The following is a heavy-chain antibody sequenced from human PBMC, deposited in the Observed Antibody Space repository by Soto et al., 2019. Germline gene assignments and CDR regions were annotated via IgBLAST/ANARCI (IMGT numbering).Heavy chain of an antibody. V-gene: IGHV3-23*01. Sequence: GGSLRLSCAASGFTFSSYAMSWVRQAPGKGLEWVSAISGSGGSTYYADSVKGRFTITRDNSKNTLYLQMKILRAEETAVYDCSSGTVANDAFDVWGQGTMVTVSS. CDR3: SSGTVANDAFDV. D-gene: IGHD1-26*01. J-gene: IGHJ3*01. CDR1: GFTFSSYA. CDR2: ISGSGGST.